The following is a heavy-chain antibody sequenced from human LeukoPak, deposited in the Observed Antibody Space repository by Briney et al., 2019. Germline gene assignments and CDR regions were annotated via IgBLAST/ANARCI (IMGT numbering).Heavy chain of an antibody. D-gene: IGHD3-22*01. J-gene: IGHJ1*01. CDR3: ARAPSEIGGYYPEYFRH. CDR2: IKSDGRT. V-gene: IGHV3-74*01. Sequence: PGGSLRLSCAAAGFTFSNYWMHWVRQAPGKGLVWVSRIKSDGRTNYADSVKCRFTISRDNAKNTVSLQMNSLRAEDTGVYYCARAPSEIGGYYPEYFRHWGQGTLVTVSS. CDR1: GFTFSNYW.